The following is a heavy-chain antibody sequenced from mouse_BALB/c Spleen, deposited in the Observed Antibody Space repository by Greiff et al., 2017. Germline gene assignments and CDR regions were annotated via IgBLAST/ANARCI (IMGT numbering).Heavy chain of an antibody. CDR2: ISYSGST. CDR1: GYSITSDYA. CDR3: ARGPTDYFDY. V-gene: IGHV3-2*02. D-gene: IGHD2-10*01. J-gene: IGHJ2*01. Sequence: VQLQESGPGLVKPSQSLSLTCTVTGYSITSDYAWNWIRQFPGNKLEWMGYISYSGSTSYNPSLKSRISITRDTSKNQFFLQLNSVTTEDTATYYCARGPTDYFDYWGQGTTLTVSS.